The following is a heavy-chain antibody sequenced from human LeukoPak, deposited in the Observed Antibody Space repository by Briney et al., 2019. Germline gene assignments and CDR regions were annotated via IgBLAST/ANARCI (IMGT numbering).Heavy chain of an antibody. CDR1: GFTFSSYS. J-gene: IGHJ6*02. CDR2: IRSSSSTI. V-gene: IGHV3-48*02. Sequence: GGSLRLSCAASGFTFSSYSMKWVRQAPGKGLEWVSYIRSSSSTIYYADSVKGRFTISRDNAKNSLYLQMNSLRDEDTAVYYCARGYCSGGSCYSGYYGMDVWGQGTTVTVSS. CDR3: ARGYCSGGSCYSGYYGMDV. D-gene: IGHD2-15*01.